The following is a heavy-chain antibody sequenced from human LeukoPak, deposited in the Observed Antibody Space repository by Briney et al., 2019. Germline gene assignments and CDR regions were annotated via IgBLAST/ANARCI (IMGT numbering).Heavy chain of an antibody. J-gene: IGHJ5*02. CDR3: ARGPLGYCSSTSWYANSWFEP. CDR2: INHNSGGK. V-gene: IGHV1-2*04. Sequence: ASVKVSCKASGYTFTGYYMHWVRQAPGQGLEWMGWINHNSGGKNYAQNFQGWVTITRDTSISTAYMELSRLRSDDTAVYYCARGPLGYCSSTSWYANSWFEPWGQGTLVTVSS. D-gene: IGHD2-2*01. CDR1: GYTFTGYY.